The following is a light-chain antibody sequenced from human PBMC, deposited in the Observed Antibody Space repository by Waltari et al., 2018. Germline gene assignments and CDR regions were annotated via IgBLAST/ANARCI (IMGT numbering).Light chain of an antibody. V-gene: IGLV6-57*03. CDR2: EDN. CDR1: SGSIASNH. Sequence: NFMLTQPHSVSESPGKTVTISCTRSSGSIASNHVQWYQQRPGSAPTTVIYEDNQRPSGVHDRFSGSIDSSSNSASLTISGLKTEDEADYYCQSYDSSNVVFGGGTKLTVL. J-gene: IGLJ2*01. CDR3: QSYDSSNVV.